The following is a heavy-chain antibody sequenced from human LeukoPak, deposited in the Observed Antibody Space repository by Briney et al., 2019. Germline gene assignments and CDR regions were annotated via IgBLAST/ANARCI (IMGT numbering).Heavy chain of an antibody. V-gene: IGHV5-51*01. D-gene: IGHD6-19*01. CDR2: IYPGDSDT. CDR3: ARSSVSSGWYRDYYYGMDV. CDR1: GYSFTSYW. Sequence: GESLEISCKGSGYSFTSYWIGWVRQMPGKGLEWMGIIYPGDSDTRYSPSSQGQVTISADKSISTAYLQWSSLKASDTAMYYCARSSVSSGWYRDYYYGMDVWGQGTTVTVSS. J-gene: IGHJ6*02.